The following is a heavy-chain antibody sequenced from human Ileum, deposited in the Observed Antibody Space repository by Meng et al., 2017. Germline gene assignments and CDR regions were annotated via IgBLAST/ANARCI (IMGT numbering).Heavy chain of an antibody. CDR1: GGSINTDY. CDR3: ARGYGLSWHMGT. D-gene: IGHD6-13*01. CDR2: RYYTGSI. V-gene: IGHV4-59*01. Sequence: VHLQGACPGLVKPSETLFLTCTVSGGSINTDYLNWIRQTPGKGLEWIGCRYYTGSIHYNPSLKSRVTISADTSKNQFSLSLSSVTAADTAVYYCARGYGLSWHMGTWGQGALVTVSS. J-gene: IGHJ4*02.